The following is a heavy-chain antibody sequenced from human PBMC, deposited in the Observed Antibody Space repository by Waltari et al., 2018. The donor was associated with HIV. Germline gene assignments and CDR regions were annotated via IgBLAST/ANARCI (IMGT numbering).Heavy chain of an antibody. CDR3: ARVLRGTVNYFDSRLGH. J-gene: IGHJ5*02. D-gene: IGHD3-22*01. CDR2: INPNSGGT. CDR1: GYTFSDYY. V-gene: IGHV1-2*07. Sequence: QVQLVQSGAEVKKPGASVKVSCKASGYTFSDYYIHWVRQAPGQGLEWMGWINPNSGGTRYADKFQGRVTMTRDTSINTADMELSRLTSDDTAVYYYARVLRGTVNYFDSRLGHWGQGTLVTVSS.